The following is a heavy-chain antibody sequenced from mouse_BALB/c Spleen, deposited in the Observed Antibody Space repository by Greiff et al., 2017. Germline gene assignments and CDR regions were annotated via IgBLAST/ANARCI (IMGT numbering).Heavy chain of an antibody. J-gene: IGHJ3*01. CDR3: ARGIYDGYAWFAY. D-gene: IGHD2-3*01. CDR2: ISYSGST. CDR1: GYSITSDYA. V-gene: IGHV3-2*02. Sequence: EVKLMESGPGLVKPSQSLSLTCTVTGYSITSDYAWNWIRQFPGNKLEWMGYISYSGSTSYNPSLKSRISITRDTSKNQFFLQLNSVTTEDTATYYCARGIYDGYAWFAYWGQGTLVTVSA.